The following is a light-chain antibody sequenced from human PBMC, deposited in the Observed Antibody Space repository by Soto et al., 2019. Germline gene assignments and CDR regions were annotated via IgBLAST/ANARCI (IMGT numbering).Light chain of an antibody. V-gene: IGLV1-44*01. Sequence: QSVLTQPPSASGTPGQRVTISCSGSSSNIGSNTVNWYQQLPGTAPKLFIYSNNQRPSGVPDRFSGSKSGTSASLAISGLQSEDEADYYCAAWDDSLNGSYVFGTGTKLTVL. CDR1: SSNIGSNT. J-gene: IGLJ1*01. CDR3: AAWDDSLNGSYV. CDR2: SNN.